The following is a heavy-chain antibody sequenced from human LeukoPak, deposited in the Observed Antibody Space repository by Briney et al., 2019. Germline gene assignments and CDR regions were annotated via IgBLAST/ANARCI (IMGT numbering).Heavy chain of an antibody. CDR2: IKKKTEGGTT. J-gene: IGHJ4*02. V-gene: IGHV3-15*01. CDR1: GFTFRNAW. D-gene: IGHD1-26*01. Sequence: GGSLRLSCAASGFTFRNAWMSWVRQAPGKGLEWVGRIKKKTEGGTTDYAAPVKGRFTISRDDSKNTLYLQMNSLKTEDTAVYYCTTAVGGTEDFDYWGQGTLVTISS. CDR3: TTAVGGTEDFDY.